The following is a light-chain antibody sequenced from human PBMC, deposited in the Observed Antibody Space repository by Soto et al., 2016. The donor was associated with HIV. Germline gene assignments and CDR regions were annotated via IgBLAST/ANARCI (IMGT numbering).Light chain of an antibody. CDR2: GKN. J-gene: IGLJ2*01. CDR3: DSRDSSGNHLI. Sequence: SSELTQDPAVSMALGQTVRITCQGDSLRSYYGSWYQQKPGQAPVLVIYGKNSRPSGIPDRFSGSTSGNTASLTITGAQAEDEADYYCDSRDSSGNHLIFGGGTKLTVL. CDR1: SLRSYY. V-gene: IGLV3-19*01.